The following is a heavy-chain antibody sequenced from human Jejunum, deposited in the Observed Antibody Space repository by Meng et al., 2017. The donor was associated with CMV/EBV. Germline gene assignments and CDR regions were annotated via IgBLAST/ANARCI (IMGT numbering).Heavy chain of an antibody. CDR3: ARGRVTYSSTSSLQF. V-gene: IGHV1-18*01. D-gene: IGHD4-11*01. Sequence: SGYRVTTYTITWVRQAPGQGLEWMGWINPYDGHTNFAESLQGRLTMTTDTSSSTAYMELRSLRSDDTAVYYCARGRVTYSSTSSLQFWGQGSLVTVSS. CDR2: INPYDGHT. J-gene: IGHJ4*02. CDR1: GYRVTTYT.